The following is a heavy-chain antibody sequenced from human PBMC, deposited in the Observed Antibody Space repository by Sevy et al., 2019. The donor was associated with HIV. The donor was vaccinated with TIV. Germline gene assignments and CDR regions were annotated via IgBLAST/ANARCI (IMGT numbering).Heavy chain of an antibody. J-gene: IGHJ4*02. CDR1: GFTFGDYC. CDR3: TRWKAAQSIFDY. V-gene: IGHV3-49*04. CDR2: LKSDVYGGTV. Sequence: GGSLRLSCTASGFTFGDYCMSWVRQAPGKGLEWVAFLKSDVYGGTVDHAASVRGRFVISMDDYKTIAYLQMNDLKTEDTGVYYCTRWKAAQSIFDYWGQGALVTVSS. D-gene: IGHD6-13*01.